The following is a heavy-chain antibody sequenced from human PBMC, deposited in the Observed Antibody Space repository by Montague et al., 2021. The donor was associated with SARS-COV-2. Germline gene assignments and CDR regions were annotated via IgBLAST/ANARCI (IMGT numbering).Heavy chain of an antibody. J-gene: IGHJ3*02. V-gene: IGHV3-53*01. CDR2: IYSGGST. CDR3: ARDAEGIAARRSDAFDI. D-gene: IGHD6-6*01. CDR1: GFTVSSNY. Sequence: SLRLSYAASGFTVSSNYMSWVRQAPGKGLEWVSVIYSGGSTYYADSVKGRFTISRDNSKNTLYLQMNGLRAEDTAVYYCARDAEGIAARRSDAFDIWGQGTMVTVSS.